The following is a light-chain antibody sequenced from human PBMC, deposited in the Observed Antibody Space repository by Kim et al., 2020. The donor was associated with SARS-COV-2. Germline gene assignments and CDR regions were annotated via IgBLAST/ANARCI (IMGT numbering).Light chain of an antibody. CDR2: AAS. Sequence: SPSVGDRVTINCRASQNIGSYLNWYQQKSGKAPKVLIFAASILQTGVPSRFSGSGSGTDFTLTINSLQPEDFATYYCQQSYSLLTFGGGTKVDIK. V-gene: IGKV1-39*01. CDR3: QQSYSLLT. CDR1: QNIGSY. J-gene: IGKJ4*01.